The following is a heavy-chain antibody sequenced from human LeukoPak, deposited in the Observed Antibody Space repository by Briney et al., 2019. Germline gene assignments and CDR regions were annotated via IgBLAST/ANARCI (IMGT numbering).Heavy chain of an antibody. CDR2: IYTSGST. D-gene: IGHD4-17*01. V-gene: IGHV4-4*07. CDR1: GGSISSYY. CDR3: ARGATVTTFDY. J-gene: IGHJ4*02. Sequence: SETLSLTCTVSGGSISSYYWSWIRQPAGKGLEWIGRIYTSGSTNYNPSLKSRVTISVDTSKNQFSLRLSSVTAADTAVYYCARGATVTTFDYWGQGTLVTVSS.